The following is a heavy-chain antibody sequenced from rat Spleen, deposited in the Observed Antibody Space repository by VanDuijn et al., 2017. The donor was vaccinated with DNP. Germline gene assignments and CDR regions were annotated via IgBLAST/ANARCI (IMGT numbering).Heavy chain of an antibody. Sequence: EVQVVESGGDLVQPGRSLKLSCVASGFTFNNYWMTWIRQVPGKGLEWVASITSSGGSTYYPDSVMGRFTISRDNAKNTLYLQMNSLRSEDTATYYCARDRYYSNAMDAWGQGTSVTVSS. V-gene: IGHV5-31*01. CDR3: ARDRYYSNAMDA. CDR1: GFTFNNYW. D-gene: IGHD1-1*01. J-gene: IGHJ4*01. CDR2: ITSSGGST.